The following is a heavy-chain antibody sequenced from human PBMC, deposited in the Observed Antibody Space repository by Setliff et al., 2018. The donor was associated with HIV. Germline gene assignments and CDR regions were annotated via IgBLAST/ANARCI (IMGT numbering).Heavy chain of an antibody. V-gene: IGHV3-48*01. D-gene: IGHD2-15*01. CDR3: ARDDWTCSDGTCFPITFDY. Sequence: LSLSCAASGVTLNTHAMNWVRQAPGKGLEWVSYISRSGDTIDYADSVKGRFTISRGNAKNSVSLQMNSLRVEDTAVYYCARDDWTCSDGTCFPITFDYWGQGTLVTVSS. J-gene: IGHJ4*02. CDR1: GVTLNTHA. CDR2: ISRSGDTI.